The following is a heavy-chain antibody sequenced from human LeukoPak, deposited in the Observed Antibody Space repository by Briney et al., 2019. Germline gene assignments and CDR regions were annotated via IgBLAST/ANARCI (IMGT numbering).Heavy chain of an antibody. D-gene: IGHD2-15*01. CDR1: GVTFSSDA. CDR3: AKDTCSGGSCYSNWFAP. J-gene: IGHJ5*02. V-gene: IGHV3-23*01. Sequence: GGSLRLSCAASGVTFSSDAMSWGRQAPGKGLESGSGISGSGGSTNYADSVKGRFTISRDSSKNTLFLQMNSLRAEDTAVYYCAKDTCSGGSCYSNWFAPWGQGTLVTVSS. CDR2: ISGSGGST.